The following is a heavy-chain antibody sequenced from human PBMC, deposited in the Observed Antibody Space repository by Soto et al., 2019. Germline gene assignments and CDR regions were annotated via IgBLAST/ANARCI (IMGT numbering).Heavy chain of an antibody. CDR2: IYYSGST. CDR1: GGSISSYY. J-gene: IGHJ6*03. Sequence: SETLSLTCTVSGGSISSYYWSWIRQPPGKGLEWIGYIYYSGSTNYNPSLKSRVTISVDTSKNQFSLKLSSVTAADTAVYYCARDRYSSSPSGFYYYYYMDVWGKGTTVTVSS. D-gene: IGHD6-6*01. CDR3: ARDRYSSSPSGFYYYYYMDV. V-gene: IGHV4-59*01.